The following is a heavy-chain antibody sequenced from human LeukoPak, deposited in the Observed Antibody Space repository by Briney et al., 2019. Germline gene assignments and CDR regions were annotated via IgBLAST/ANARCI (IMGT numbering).Heavy chain of an antibody. CDR3: ARRGSGWSGGAFDI. CDR2: IKQDGSEK. D-gene: IGHD6-19*01. V-gene: IGHV3-7*01. CDR1: GFTFSSYW. Sequence: GGSLRLSCAASGFTFSSYWMSWVRQAPGKGLEGVSNIKQDGSEKYYVDSVKGRFTISRDNAKNSLYLQMNSLRAEDTAVYYCARRGSGWSGGAFDIWGQGTMVTVSS. J-gene: IGHJ3*02.